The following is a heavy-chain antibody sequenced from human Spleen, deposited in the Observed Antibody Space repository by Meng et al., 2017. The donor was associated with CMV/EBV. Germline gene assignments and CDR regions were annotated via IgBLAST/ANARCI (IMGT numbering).Heavy chain of an antibody. J-gene: IGHJ4*02. Sequence: GESLKISCKGSGYTFTNYWIGWVRQMPGEGLEWMGIINPGDSNTIYSPSFEGQVTISVDKSISTAYLHWSGLRASDTATYYCARLKDCTTTSCPDYWGQGTPVTVSS. CDR2: INPGDSNT. V-gene: IGHV5-51*01. CDR3: ARLKDCTTTSCPDY. CDR1: GYTFTNYW. D-gene: IGHD2-2*01.